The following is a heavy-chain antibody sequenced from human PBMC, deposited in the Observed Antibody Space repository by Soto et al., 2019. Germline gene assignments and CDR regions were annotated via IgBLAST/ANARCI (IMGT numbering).Heavy chain of an antibody. D-gene: IGHD2-8*01. J-gene: IGHJ5*01. CDR1: GYAFSGYR. Sequence: QVQLVQSGAEMKQPGASVKVSCKTPGYAFSGYRLSWVRQGPGQGLEWMGWISGYNGNTDYAQKYQGRVTMTTDTSTSTAYMERRSLRSDDTAVYYCARDLGPPNWFDSWGQGTLVTVSS. V-gene: IGHV1-18*01. CDR3: ARDLGPPNWFDS. CDR2: ISGYNGNT.